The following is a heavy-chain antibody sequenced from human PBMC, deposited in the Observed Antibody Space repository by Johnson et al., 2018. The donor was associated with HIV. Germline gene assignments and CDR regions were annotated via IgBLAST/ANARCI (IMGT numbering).Heavy chain of an antibody. Sequence: VQLVESGGGLVQPGGSLRLSCAASGFTFSDYYMSWIRQPPGKGLEWVSYISSSASTIYYADSVRGRFAISRDNVKNSLYLQMNSLRAEDTAVYYCARNYYDSSGLDLWAFEIWGQGTMVTVSS. D-gene: IGHD3-22*01. CDR3: ARNYYDSSGLDLWAFEI. CDR2: ISSSASTI. J-gene: IGHJ3*02. V-gene: IGHV3-11*04. CDR1: GFTFSDYY.